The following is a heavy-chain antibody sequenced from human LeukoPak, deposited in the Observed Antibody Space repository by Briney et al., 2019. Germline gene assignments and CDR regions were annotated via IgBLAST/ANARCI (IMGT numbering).Heavy chain of an antibody. V-gene: IGHV3-23*01. D-gene: IGHD2-2*01. J-gene: IGHJ4*02. CDR2: ISGGGGST. CDR3: AKGYCGSTSCYYFDY. CDR1: GFTFSNYA. Sequence: GGSLRLSCVAFGFTFSNYAVSWVRQAPGKGLEWVSAISGGGGSTYYADSVKGRFTISRDNSKNTLYLQMNSLRAEDTAVYYCAKGYCGSTSCYYFDYWGQGTLVTVSS.